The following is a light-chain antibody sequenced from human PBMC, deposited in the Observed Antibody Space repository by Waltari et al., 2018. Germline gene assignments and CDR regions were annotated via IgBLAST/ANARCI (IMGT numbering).Light chain of an antibody. CDR3: QQFHSLPYT. CDR2: DAS. J-gene: IGKJ2*01. CDR1: QDITTS. Sequence: DIQMTQSPSSLSASVGDRVTFTCQATQDITTSLSWFQQKPGEAPRLLIYDASTLQPGVPSRFSGTGSATGFSFTITSLQLDDSATYYCQQFHSLPYTFARGTKLHIK. V-gene: IGKV1-33*01.